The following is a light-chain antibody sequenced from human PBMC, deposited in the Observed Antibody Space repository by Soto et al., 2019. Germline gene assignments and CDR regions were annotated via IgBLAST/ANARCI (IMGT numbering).Light chain of an antibody. CDR2: EVN. J-gene: IGLJ1*01. Sequence: QSVLTQAPSASGSPGQSVTISCAGTSNDVGRFSYVSWYQRHPGKAPKLIIYEVNKRPSGVPDRFSGSKSGNTASLTVSGLQAEDEGDYLCTSFLHGTRYVVVTGSKVXVL. V-gene: IGLV2-8*01. CDR3: TSFLHGTRYV. CDR1: SNDVGRFSY.